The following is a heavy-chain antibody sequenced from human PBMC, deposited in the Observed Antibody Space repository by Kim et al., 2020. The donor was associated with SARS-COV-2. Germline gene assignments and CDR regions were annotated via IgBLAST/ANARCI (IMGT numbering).Heavy chain of an antibody. CDR2: IYPGDSDT. V-gene: IGHV5-51*01. CDR3: ATAAGTDYYYYGMDV. J-gene: IGHJ6*02. Sequence: GESLKISCKGSGYSFTSYWIGWVRQMPGKGLEWMGIIYPGDSDTRYSPSFQGQVTISADKSISTAYLQWSSLKASDTAMYYCATAAGTDYYYYGMDVWGQGTTVTVSS. D-gene: IGHD6-13*01. CDR1: GYSFTSYW.